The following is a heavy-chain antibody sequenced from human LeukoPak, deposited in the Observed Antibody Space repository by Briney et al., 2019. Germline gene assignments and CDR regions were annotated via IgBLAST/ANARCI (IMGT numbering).Heavy chain of an antibody. CDR2: IYSGGTT. CDR3: AARLSEQS. J-gene: IGHJ4*02. V-gene: IGHV3-66*02. D-gene: IGHD6-19*01. Sequence: GGSLRLSCAASGFTVSGNYMSWVRQFPGKGLEWVSVIYSGGTTNYADSVKGRFTISRDYSKNTLYLQMNSLRPEDTAVYYCAARLSEQSWGQGTLVTVSS. CDR1: GFTVSGNY.